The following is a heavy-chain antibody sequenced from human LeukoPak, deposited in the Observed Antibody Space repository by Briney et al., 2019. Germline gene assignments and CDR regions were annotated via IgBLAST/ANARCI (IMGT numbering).Heavy chain of an antibody. D-gene: IGHD6-13*01. CDR3: EREDMRGYSSSWYSPGFDY. J-gene: IGHJ4*02. Sequence: ASVKVSCKASVYTFTGYYMHWVRQAPGQGLEWMGLINPSGNSTLHAQKFQGRVTNTTDTSTSTAHMDLRSLRSDHTAVYYCEREDMRGYSSSWYSPGFDYWGQGTLVTVSS. V-gene: IGHV1-46*01. CDR2: INPSGNST. CDR1: VYTFTGYY.